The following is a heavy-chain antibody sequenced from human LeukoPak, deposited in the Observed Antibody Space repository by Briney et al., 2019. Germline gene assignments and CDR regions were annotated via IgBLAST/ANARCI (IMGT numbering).Heavy chain of an antibody. Sequence: SETLSLTCTVSGGSISSYYWSWIRQPPGKGLEWIGYIYYTGSTNYNPSLKSRVTISVDTSKNQFSLKLSSVTAADTAVYYCASLDSSSDAFEIWGQGTMVTVSS. D-gene: IGHD6-6*01. CDR2: IYYTGST. J-gene: IGHJ3*02. CDR3: ASLDSSSDAFEI. CDR1: GGSISSYY. V-gene: IGHV4-59*01.